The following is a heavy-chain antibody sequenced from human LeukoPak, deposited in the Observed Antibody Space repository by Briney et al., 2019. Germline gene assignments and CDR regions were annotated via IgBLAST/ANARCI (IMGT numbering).Heavy chain of an antibody. CDR1: GGTFSSYA. CDR2: IIPILGIA. D-gene: IGHD4-17*01. Sequence: ASVKVSCKASGGTFSSYAISWVRQAPGQGLEWMGRIIPILGIANYGQKFQGRVTITADKSTSTAYMELSSLRSEDTAVYYCARDGGHDYGDYPDYWGQGTLVTVSS. CDR3: ARDGGHDYGDYPDY. V-gene: IGHV1-69*04. J-gene: IGHJ4*02.